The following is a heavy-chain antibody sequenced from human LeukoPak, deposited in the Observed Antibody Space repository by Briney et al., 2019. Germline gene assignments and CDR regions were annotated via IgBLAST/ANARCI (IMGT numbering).Heavy chain of an antibody. CDR1: GGSISSYY. V-gene: IGHV4-59*12. Sequence: SETLSLTCTVSGGSISSYYWSWIRQPPGKGLEWIGYIYYSGSTNYNPSLKSRVTISVDTSKIQFSLKLNSVTAADTAVYYCARDRGIAVAGTGLLYYYYYYMDVWGKGTTVTVSS. J-gene: IGHJ6*03. CDR3: ARDRGIAVAGTGLLYYYYYYMDV. CDR2: IYYSGST. D-gene: IGHD6-19*01.